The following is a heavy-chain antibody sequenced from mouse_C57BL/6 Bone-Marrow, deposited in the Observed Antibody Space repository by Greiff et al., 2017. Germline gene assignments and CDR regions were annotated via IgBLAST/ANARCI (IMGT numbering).Heavy chain of an antibody. Sequence: VQLQQSGAELARPGASVKLSCKASGYTFTSYGISWVKQRTGQGLEWIGEIYPRSGNTYYNEKFKGKATLTADKSSSTAYMELRSLTSEDSAVYFCASSYDYDAGFAYWGQGTLVTVSA. D-gene: IGHD2-4*01. J-gene: IGHJ3*01. CDR2: IYPRSGNT. CDR1: GYTFTSYG. CDR3: ASSYDYDAGFAY. V-gene: IGHV1-81*01.